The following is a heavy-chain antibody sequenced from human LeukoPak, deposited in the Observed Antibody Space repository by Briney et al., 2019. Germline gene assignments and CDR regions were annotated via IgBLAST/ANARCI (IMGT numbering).Heavy chain of an antibody. CDR1: GFTFSSCW. Sequence: GGSLRLSCAASGFTFSSCWMSWVRQAPGKGLEWVANIKKDGSDKYYVDSVKGRFTISRDNAKNSLYLQMNSLRAEDTAVYYCARELSNYYFDYWGQGTLVTVSS. D-gene: IGHD4-11*01. CDR2: IKKDGSDK. V-gene: IGHV3-7*01. CDR3: ARELSNYYFDY. J-gene: IGHJ4*02.